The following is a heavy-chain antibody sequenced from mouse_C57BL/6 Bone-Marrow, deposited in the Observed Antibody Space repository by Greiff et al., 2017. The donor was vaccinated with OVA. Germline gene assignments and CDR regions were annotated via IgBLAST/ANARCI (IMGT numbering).Heavy chain of an antibody. J-gene: IGHJ1*03. CDR1: GYSITSDY. CDR2: ISYSGST. D-gene: IGHD1-1*01. Sequence: VQLKESGPGLAKPSQTLSLTCSVTGYSITSDYWNWIRKFPGNKLEYMGYISYSGSTYYNPSLKSRISITRDTSKNQYYLQLNSVTTEDTATYYCARYRYYGSSYKWYFDVWGTGTTVTVSS. V-gene: IGHV3-8*01. CDR3: ARYRYYGSSYKWYFDV.